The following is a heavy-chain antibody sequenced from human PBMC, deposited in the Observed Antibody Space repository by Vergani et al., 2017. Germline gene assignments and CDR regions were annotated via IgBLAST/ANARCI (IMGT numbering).Heavy chain of an antibody. V-gene: IGHV3-30*02. CDR3: AIDLLRVAPLVYYNYGRDV. CDR1: RFTLRSYG. J-gene: IGHJ6*04. CDR2: IRHDGTKK. Sequence: QVQLVESGGGVVQPGGSLRLSCAASRFTLRSYGMHWVRQAPGKGLEWVAVIRHDGTKKYYADSVKGRFTISRDNSKNTLDLQMNSLSAEDTSVYYCAIDLLRVAPLVYYNYGRDVWGEGTTFTVSS. D-gene: IGHD3-16*01.